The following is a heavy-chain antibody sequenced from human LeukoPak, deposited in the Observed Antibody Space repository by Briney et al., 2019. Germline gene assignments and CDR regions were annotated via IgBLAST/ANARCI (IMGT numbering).Heavy chain of an antibody. V-gene: IGHV1-69*06. CDR1: GGTFSSYA. CDR2: IIPIFGTA. D-gene: IGHD3-10*01. Sequence: SVKVSCKASGGTFSSYAISWVRQAPGQGLEWMGGIIPIFGTANYAQKFQGRVTITADKSTSTAYMELSSLRSEDTAVYYCARDRLIRYYYGSGSLYWGQGTLVTVSS. CDR3: ARDRLIRYYYGSGSLY. J-gene: IGHJ4*02.